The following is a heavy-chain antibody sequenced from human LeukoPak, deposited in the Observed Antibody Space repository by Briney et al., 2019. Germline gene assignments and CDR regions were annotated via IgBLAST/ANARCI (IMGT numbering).Heavy chain of an antibody. D-gene: IGHD1-26*01. CDR2: IYPGDSDT. CDR1: GYSFTSYW. CDR3: ARQRFGSAWELPLDY. Sequence: GESLKISCKGSGYSFTSYWIGWVRQMPGKGLEWMGIIYPGDSDTRYSPSFQGQVTISADKSISTAYLQWSSLKASDTAMYYCARQRFGSAWELPLDYWGQGTLVTVSS. J-gene: IGHJ4*02. V-gene: IGHV5-51*01.